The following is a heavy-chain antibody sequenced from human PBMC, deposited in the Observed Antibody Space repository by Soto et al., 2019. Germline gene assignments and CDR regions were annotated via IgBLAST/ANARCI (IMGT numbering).Heavy chain of an antibody. CDR3: ARHDFWSHTGYYGMDV. Sequence: QVQLVQSGAEVKKPGASVKVSCKASGYTFTSYDINWVRQATGQGLEWMGWMNPNSGNTGYAQKFQGRVTMTRNTSISTAYMELSSLRSEDTAVYYCARHDFWSHTGYYGMDVWGQGTTVTVSS. CDR1: GYTFTSYD. D-gene: IGHD3-3*01. CDR2: MNPNSGNT. J-gene: IGHJ6*02. V-gene: IGHV1-8*01.